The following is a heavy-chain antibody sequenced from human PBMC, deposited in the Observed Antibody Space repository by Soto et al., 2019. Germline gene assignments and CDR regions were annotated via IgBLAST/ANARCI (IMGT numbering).Heavy chain of an antibody. J-gene: IGHJ4*02. CDR3: ARRNEEGWELPGNYFDY. V-gene: IGHV5-51*01. Sequence: GASLKISCKGSGYSFTSYWIGWVRQMPGKGLEWMGIIYPGDSDTRYSPSFQGQVTISADKSISTAYLQWSSLKASDTAMYYCARRNEEGWELPGNYFDYWGQGTLVTVSS. CDR2: IYPGDSDT. D-gene: IGHD1-26*01. CDR1: GYSFTSYW.